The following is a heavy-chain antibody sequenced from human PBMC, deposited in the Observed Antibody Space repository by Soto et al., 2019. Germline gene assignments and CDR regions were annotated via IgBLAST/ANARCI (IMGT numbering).Heavy chain of an antibody. J-gene: IGHJ4*02. CDR1: GGSISSYY. D-gene: IGHD6-6*01. V-gene: IGHV4-59*01. Sequence: SETLSLTCTVSGGSISSYYWSWIRQPPGKGLEWIGYIYYSGSTNYNPSLKSRVTISVDTSKNQFSLKLSSVTAADTAVYYCARSVSFITPRPDYWGQGTLVTVSS. CDR3: ARSVSFITPRPDY. CDR2: IYYSGST.